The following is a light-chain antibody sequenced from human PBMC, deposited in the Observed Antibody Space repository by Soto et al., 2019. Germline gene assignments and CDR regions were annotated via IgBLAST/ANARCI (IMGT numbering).Light chain of an antibody. CDR2: EVS. CDR1: SSGIRDYNY. Sequence: QSALTQPASGSWSPGQSITISCTGTSSGIRDYNYVSWYQQLPGNAPKLIMYEVSNRPSGISNRFSGSKSGNTASLTISGLQAEDEADYYCSSKSTDFFRTGTKVTVL. CDR3: SSKSTDF. J-gene: IGLJ1*01. V-gene: IGLV2-14*01.